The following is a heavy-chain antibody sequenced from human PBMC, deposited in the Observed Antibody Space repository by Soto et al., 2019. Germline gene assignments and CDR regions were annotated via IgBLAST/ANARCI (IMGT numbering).Heavy chain of an antibody. V-gene: IGHV4-28*01. CDR1: GYSISSSNW. CDR2: IYYSGTT. CDR3: ARREIQGPIDY. D-gene: IGHD1-26*01. Sequence: QVQLQESGPGLVKPSDTLSLTCAVSGYSISSSNWWGWIRQPPGKGLEWIGYIYYSGTTYYNPSLKSRVTMSVDTSKNQFALELTSVTAGDTAVYYCARREIQGPIDYWGQGTLVTVSS. J-gene: IGHJ4*02.